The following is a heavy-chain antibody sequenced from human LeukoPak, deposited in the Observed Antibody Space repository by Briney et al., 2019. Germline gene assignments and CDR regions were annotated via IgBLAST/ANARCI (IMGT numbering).Heavy chain of an antibody. V-gene: IGHV1-69*05. D-gene: IGHD3-10*01. CDR2: IIPIFGTA. Sequence: ASVKVSXKASGGTFSSYAISWVRQAPGQGLEWMGGIIPIFGTANYAQKFQGRVTITTDESTSTAYMELRSLRSDDTAVYYCARFFGELFSDYWGQGTLVTVSS. CDR3: ARFFGELFSDY. J-gene: IGHJ4*02. CDR1: GGTFSSYA.